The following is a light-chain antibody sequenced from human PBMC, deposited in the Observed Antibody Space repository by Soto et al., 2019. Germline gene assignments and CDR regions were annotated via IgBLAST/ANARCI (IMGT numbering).Light chain of an antibody. CDR1: SSDVGSYNR. CDR2: EVT. Sequence: QSALTQPPSVSGSPGQSVTISCTGTSSDVGSYNRVSWYQQSPGTAPKLMIYEVTNRPSGVPDRFSGSKSGNTGSLTISGLQAEDEADYYCSSKTSSSPLFGGGTKVTVL. CDR3: SSKTSSSPL. J-gene: IGLJ2*01. V-gene: IGLV2-18*02.